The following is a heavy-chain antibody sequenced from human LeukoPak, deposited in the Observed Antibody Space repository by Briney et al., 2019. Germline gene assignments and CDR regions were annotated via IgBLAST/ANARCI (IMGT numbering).Heavy chain of an antibody. Sequence: ASVKVSCKASGGTFSSYAISWVRQAPGQGLEWMGGIIPIFGTANYAQKFQGRVTITTDESTSTAYMELSSLRSEDTAVYYCARASSPFPHDSSGYYQDYWGQGTLVTVSS. V-gene: IGHV1-69*05. D-gene: IGHD3-22*01. CDR1: GGTFSSYA. J-gene: IGHJ4*02. CDR3: ARASSPFPHDSSGYYQDY. CDR2: IIPIFGTA.